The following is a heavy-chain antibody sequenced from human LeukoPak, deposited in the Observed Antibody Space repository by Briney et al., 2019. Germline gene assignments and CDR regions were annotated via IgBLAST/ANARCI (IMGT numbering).Heavy chain of an antibody. D-gene: IGHD1-20*01. V-gene: IGHV4-61*01. CDR2: IYYSGST. Sequence: SETLSLTCTISGGSISSSSYYWSWIRQPPGKGLEWIGYIYYSGSTNYNPSLKSRVTISVDTSKNQFSLKLSSVTAADTAVYYCARDGSPPYNWNDAHYFDYWGQGTLVTVSS. J-gene: IGHJ4*02. CDR3: ARDGSPPYNWNDAHYFDY. CDR1: GGSISSSSYY.